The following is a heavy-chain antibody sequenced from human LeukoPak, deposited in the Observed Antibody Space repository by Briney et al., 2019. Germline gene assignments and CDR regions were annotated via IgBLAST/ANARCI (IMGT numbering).Heavy chain of an antibody. CDR2: IKPDGSEK. V-gene: IGHV3-7*01. Sequence: GGSLRLSCAASGFTFSNYYMSWVRQAPGKGLEWVANIKPDGSEKECVDSVKGRFTISRDNAKNSLYLQMNSLRAEDTAVYYCARDGGYNYFDYFDYWGQGTLVTVSS. CDR1: GFTFSNYY. CDR3: ARDGGYNYFDYFDY. J-gene: IGHJ4*02. D-gene: IGHD5-24*01.